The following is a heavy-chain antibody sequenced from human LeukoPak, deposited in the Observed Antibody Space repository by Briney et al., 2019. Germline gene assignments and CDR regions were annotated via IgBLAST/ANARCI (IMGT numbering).Heavy chain of an antibody. J-gene: IGHJ6*04. D-gene: IGHD3-10*02. Sequence: PGGSLRLSCIASGFTFSSYSMSWVRQAPGKGLGWDSSISSRSSYIYYAESVKGRFSISRDNAKNSLNLQMNSLRAEDTAVYYCAELGITMIGGVWGKGTTVTISS. V-gene: IGHV3-21*01. CDR1: GFTFSSYS. CDR3: AELGITMIGGV. CDR2: ISSRSSYI.